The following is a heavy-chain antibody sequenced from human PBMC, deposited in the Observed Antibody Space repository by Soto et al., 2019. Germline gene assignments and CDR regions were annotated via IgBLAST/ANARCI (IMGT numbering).Heavy chain of an antibody. V-gene: IGHV4-39*01. CDR2: IYYSGST. J-gene: IGHJ1*01. Sequence: SETLSLTCTVPGGSISSSSYYWGWIRQPPGKGLEWIGSIYYSGSTYYNPSLKSRVTISVDTSKNQFSLKLSSVTAADTAVYYCARQTAVAETEYFQHWGQGTLVTVSS. CDR3: ARQTAVAETEYFQH. D-gene: IGHD6-19*01. CDR1: GGSISSSSYY.